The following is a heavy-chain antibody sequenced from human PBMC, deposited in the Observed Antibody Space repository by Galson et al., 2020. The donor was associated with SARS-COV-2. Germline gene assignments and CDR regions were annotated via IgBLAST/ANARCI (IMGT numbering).Heavy chain of an antibody. CDR2: IFHSGYT. Sequence: SETLSLTCAVSGGSISSSDWWGWVRQPPGKGLEWIGEIFHSGYTNYNPSLKSRVTMSLDTSKNQFSLKLSSVTAADKALYYCSRIIVTAYYFSYMDVWGKGTTVTVSS. D-gene: IGHD2-21*02. CDR1: GGSISSSDW. V-gene: IGHV4-4*02. CDR3: SRIIVTAYYFSYMDV. J-gene: IGHJ6*03.